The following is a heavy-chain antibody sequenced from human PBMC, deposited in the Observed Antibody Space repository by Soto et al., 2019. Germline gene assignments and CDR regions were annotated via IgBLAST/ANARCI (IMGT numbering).Heavy chain of an antibody. CDR2: ISAYNGNT. V-gene: IGHV1-18*01. D-gene: IGHD3-10*01. CDR3: ARERYYYGSGSYYNPRPDYYYGMDV. CDR1: GYTFISYG. J-gene: IGHJ6*02. Sequence: ASVKVSCKASGYTFISYGISWVRQAPGQGLEWMGWISAYNGNTNYAQKLQGRVTMTTDTSTSTAYMELRSLRSDDTAVYYCARERYYYGSGSYYNPRPDYYYGMDVWGQGTTVTVSS.